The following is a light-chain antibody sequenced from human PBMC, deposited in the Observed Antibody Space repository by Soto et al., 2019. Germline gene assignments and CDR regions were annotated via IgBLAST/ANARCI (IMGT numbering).Light chain of an antibody. J-gene: IGKJ5*01. CDR2: GAS. CDR1: QSVSSSY. CDR3: QQYGSSST. V-gene: IGKV3-20*01. Sequence: EIVLTQSPGTLSLSPGERATLSCRASQSVSSSYLAWYQQKPGQAPRIIIYGASSRATGIPDRFSGSGSGTDFTLTSSRLEPEDFAVYYCQQYGSSSTFGQGTRLEIK.